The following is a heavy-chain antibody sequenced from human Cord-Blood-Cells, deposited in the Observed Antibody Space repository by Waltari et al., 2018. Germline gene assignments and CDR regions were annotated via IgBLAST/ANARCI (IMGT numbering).Heavy chain of an antibody. CDR3: ARSTGTYPYYYYGMDV. V-gene: IGHV1-69*06. D-gene: IGHD1-1*01. CDR2: ILPIFGTA. CDR1: GGTFSSYA. Sequence: QVQLVQSGAEVKKPGSSVKVSCKASGGTFSSYAISWVRQAPGQGLEGMGGILPIFGTANYAQKFQGRVTITADKSTSTAYMELSSLRSEDTAVYYCARSTGTYPYYYYGMDVWGQGTTVTVSS. J-gene: IGHJ6*02.